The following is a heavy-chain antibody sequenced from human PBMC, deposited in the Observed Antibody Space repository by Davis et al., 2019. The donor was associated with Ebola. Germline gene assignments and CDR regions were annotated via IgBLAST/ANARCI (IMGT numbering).Heavy chain of an antibody. CDR1: GFTFSSYS. Sequence: GESLKISCAASGFTFSSYSMNWVRQAPGKGLEWVSSISSSSSYIYYADSVKGRFTISSDNARDSLYLQMDSLRVEDTAIYYCARDAFSLSRYDTEDHWGQGTLVTVSS. J-gene: IGHJ4*02. CDR2: ISSSSSYI. CDR3: ARDAFSLSRYDTEDH. D-gene: IGHD3-9*01. V-gene: IGHV3-21*01.